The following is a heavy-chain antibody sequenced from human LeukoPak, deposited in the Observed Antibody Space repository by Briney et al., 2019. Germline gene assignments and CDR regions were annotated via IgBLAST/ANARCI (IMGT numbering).Heavy chain of an antibody. CDR2: IYYSGYT. V-gene: IGHV4-59*08. Sequence: SETLSLTCTVSGGSISSYYWSWIRQPPGEGLEWIGCIYYSGYTNYKSSLKSRVTISVDTSKNQFSLRLSSVTAADTAVYYCARHDLLDSWFDPWGQGTLVTVSS. J-gene: IGHJ5*02. CDR3: ARHDLLDSWFDP. CDR1: GGSISSYY. D-gene: IGHD1-1*01.